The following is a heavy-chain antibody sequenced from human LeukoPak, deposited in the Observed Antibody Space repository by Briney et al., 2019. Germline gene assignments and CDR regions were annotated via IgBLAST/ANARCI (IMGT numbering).Heavy chain of an antibody. Sequence: GGSLRLSCAASGFTFSSYGMHWVRQAPGKGLEWVAFIRDDGSNKYYADSVKGRFTISRDNSKNTLYLQMNSLRTEDTAVYYCAKDRWELHFYMDVWGKGTTVTVSS. D-gene: IGHD1-26*01. J-gene: IGHJ6*03. CDR1: GFTFSSYG. V-gene: IGHV3-30*02. CDR3: AKDRWELHFYMDV. CDR2: IRDDGSNK.